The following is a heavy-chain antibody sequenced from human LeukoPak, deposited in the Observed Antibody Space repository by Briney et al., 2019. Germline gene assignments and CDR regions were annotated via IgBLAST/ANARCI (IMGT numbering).Heavy chain of an antibody. J-gene: IGHJ6*03. Sequence: PGGSLRLSCAASGFTFSSCGMHWVRQAPGMGLEWVAMISYDGINKYYGDSVRGRFTISRDNSKNTLYLQMDSLRAEDTAVYYCARDRGGYSGYDLMPTQSNYMDVWGKGTTVTVSS. CDR1: GFTFSSCG. D-gene: IGHD5-12*01. CDR2: ISYDGINK. CDR3: ARDRGGYSGYDLMPTQSNYMDV. V-gene: IGHV3-30*03.